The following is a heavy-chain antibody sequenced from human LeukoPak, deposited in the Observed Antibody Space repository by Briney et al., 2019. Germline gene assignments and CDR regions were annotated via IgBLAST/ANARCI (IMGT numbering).Heavy chain of an antibody. J-gene: IGHJ3*02. D-gene: IGHD1-26*01. Sequence: ASVKVSCKAAGYTFTSYYMHWVRQAPGQGLEWMGIINPSGGSPSYAQKFQGRVTMTRDTSTSTVYMELSSLRSEDTAVYYCARVSVGATYFRAFDIWGQGTMVTVS. CDR1: GYTFTSYY. CDR3: ARVSVGATYFRAFDI. V-gene: IGHV1-46*01. CDR2: INPSGGSP.